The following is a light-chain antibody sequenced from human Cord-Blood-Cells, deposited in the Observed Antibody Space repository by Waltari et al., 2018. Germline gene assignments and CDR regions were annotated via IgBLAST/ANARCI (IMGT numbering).Light chain of an antibody. Sequence: DIQMTQSPSTLSASVGDRVTITCRASQSISSWLAWYQQKPGKAPKLLIYKASSLESGVPSRFSGSGSWTEFTLTISSLQPDDFATYYCQQYNSPPWTFGQGTKVEIK. CDR1: QSISSW. J-gene: IGKJ1*01. V-gene: IGKV1-5*03. CDR3: QQYNSPPWT. CDR2: KAS.